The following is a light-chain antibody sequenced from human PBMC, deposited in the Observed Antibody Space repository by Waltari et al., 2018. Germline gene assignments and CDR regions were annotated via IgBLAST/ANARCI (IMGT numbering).Light chain of an antibody. Sequence: DIVLTQSPGTLSLSPGERATLSCRASQSVSSAYLAWYQQKPGQAPRFLMYGASRRALGTPASFMGSGFGPDFPFPINSLEPEDLPVYPGQLYGPSPRYTFGQGTNWRS. CDR2: GAS. CDR1: QSVSSAY. CDR3: QLYGPSPRYT. V-gene: IGKV3-20*01. J-gene: IGKJ2*01.